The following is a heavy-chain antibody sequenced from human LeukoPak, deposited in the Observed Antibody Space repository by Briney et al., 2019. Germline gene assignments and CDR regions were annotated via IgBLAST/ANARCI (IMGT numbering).Heavy chain of an antibody. CDR2: INPSSGST. J-gene: IGHJ6*02. CDR3: ARAGTALRFRYGMDV. CDR1: GYTFTSYY. V-gene: IGHV1-46*01. Sequence: ASVKVSCKASGYTFTSYYMHWVRQAPGQGLEWMGIINPSSGSTSYAQKFQGRVTMTRDTSTSTVYMELSSLRSEDTAVYYCARAGTALRFRYGMDVWGQGTTVTVSS. D-gene: IGHD6-13*01.